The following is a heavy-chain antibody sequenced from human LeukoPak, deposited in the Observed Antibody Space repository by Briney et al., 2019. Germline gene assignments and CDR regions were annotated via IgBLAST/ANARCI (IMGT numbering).Heavy chain of an antibody. CDR2: IYYSGST. CDR1: GGSISSYY. CDR3: ATLTTPGWFNP. V-gene: IGHV4-59*12. Sequence: SETLSLTCTVSGGSISSYYWSWIRQPPGKGLEWIGNIYYSGSTYYNPSLKSRVTISVDTSKNQFSLKLSSVTAADTAVYYCATLTTPGWFNPWGQGTLVTVSS. J-gene: IGHJ5*02. D-gene: IGHD1-1*01.